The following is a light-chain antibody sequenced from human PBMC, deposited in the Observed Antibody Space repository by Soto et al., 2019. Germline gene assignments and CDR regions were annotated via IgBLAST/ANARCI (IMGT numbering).Light chain of an antibody. CDR1: QSVSSN. CDR3: QQYNNWPPT. V-gene: IGKV3-15*01. Sequence: EIVMTQSPATLSVSPGERATLSCRASQSVSSNVAWYQQKPGQAPRLLIYGASTRATGIPARFSGSGSGTEFTLTISSLRSEDFAVYYCQQYNNWPPTFGQGTKVDIK. CDR2: GAS. J-gene: IGKJ1*01.